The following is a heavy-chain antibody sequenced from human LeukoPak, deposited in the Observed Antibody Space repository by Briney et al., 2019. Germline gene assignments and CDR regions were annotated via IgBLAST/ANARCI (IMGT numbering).Heavy chain of an antibody. CDR1: GFTFSRYT. V-gene: IGHV3-48*04. J-gene: IGHJ4*02. CDR2: ISSNSRTI. Sequence: GGSLRLSCAASGFTFSRYTMNWVRQAPGKGLEWISYISSNSRTIYYADSVKGRFTVSRDNAKNSLFLQMNSLRAEDTAVYYCARVGGRYSPLGYWGQGTLVTVSS. D-gene: IGHD3-16*02. CDR3: ARVGGRYSPLGY.